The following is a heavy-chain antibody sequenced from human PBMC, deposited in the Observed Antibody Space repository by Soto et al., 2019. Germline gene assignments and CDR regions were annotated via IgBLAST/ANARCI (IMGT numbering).Heavy chain of an antibody. Sequence: GGPLRLSCAASGFTFSSYAMSWVRQVPGKGLEWVSAISGSGGSTYYADSVKGRFTISRDNSKNTLYLQMNSLRAEDTAVYYCAKDEWDSLNEFDYWGQGTLVTVSS. CDR2: ISGSGGST. CDR1: GFTFSSYA. D-gene: IGHD1-26*01. J-gene: IGHJ4*02. CDR3: AKDEWDSLNEFDY. V-gene: IGHV3-23*01.